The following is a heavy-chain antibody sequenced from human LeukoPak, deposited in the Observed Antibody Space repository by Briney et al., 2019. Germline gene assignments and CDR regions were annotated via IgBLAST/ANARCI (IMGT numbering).Heavy chain of an antibody. D-gene: IGHD6-6*01. CDR2: INHSGST. J-gene: IGHJ6*03. V-gene: IGHV4-34*01. CDR3: ARGRKAARLKYYYYYYMDV. CDR1: GGSFSGYY. Sequence: PSETLSLTCAVYGGSFSGYYWSWIRQPPGKGLEWIGEINHSGSTNYNPSLKSRVTISVDTSKTQFSLKLSSVTAADTAVYYCARGRKAARLKYYYYYYMDVWGKGTTVTVSS.